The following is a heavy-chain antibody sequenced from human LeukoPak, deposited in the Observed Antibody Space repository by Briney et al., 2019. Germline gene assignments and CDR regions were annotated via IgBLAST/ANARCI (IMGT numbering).Heavy chain of an antibody. V-gene: IGHV4-39*01. D-gene: IGHD3-3*01. J-gene: IGHJ3*02. CDR2: IYYSGST. CDR1: GGSISGSSYY. Sequence: SETLSLTCTVSGGSISGSSYYWGWIRQPPGRGLEWIGSIYYSGSTYYNPSLKSRVTISVDTSKTQFSLKLSSVTAADTAVYYCATFGMVMFDAFDIWGQGTMVTVSS. CDR3: ATFGMVMFDAFDI.